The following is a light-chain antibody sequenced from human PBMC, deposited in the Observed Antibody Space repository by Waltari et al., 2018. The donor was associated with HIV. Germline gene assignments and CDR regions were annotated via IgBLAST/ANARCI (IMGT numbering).Light chain of an antibody. CDR3: SSYAGGNTV. V-gene: IGLV2-8*01. Sequence: QSALTQPPSASGSPGQSVTISCTGTSSDVGGYNYVSWYQQHPGKVPQLVIYEVSRRPSGVPDRFSGSKSGNTASLTGSGLQAEDEADYYCSSYAGGNTVFGGGTKLTVL. J-gene: IGLJ2*01. CDR1: SSDVGGYNY. CDR2: EVS.